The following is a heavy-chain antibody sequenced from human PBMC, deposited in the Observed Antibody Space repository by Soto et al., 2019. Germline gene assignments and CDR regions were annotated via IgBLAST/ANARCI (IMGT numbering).Heavy chain of an antibody. CDR2: ISWDGGST. V-gene: IGHV3-43*01. CDR1: GFTFDDYT. D-gene: IGHD1-26*01. CDR3: ARRRGSYFDY. J-gene: IGHJ4*02. Sequence: GGSLRLSCAASGFTFDDYTMHWVRQAPGKGLEWVSLISWDGGSTYYADSVKGQVTISADKSTTTAYLQWSSLEASDTAMYFCARRRGSYFDYWAQGTLVTVSS.